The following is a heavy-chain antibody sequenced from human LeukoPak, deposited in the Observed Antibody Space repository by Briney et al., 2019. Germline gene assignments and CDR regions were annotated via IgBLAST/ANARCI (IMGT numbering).Heavy chain of an antibody. J-gene: IGHJ4*02. Sequence: GGSLRLSCAASGFTFSSYAMHWVRQAPGKGLEWVSFIRYDGSNEYYADSVKGRFTISRDNSKNTLYLQMNSLRAEDTAVYYCAKGRGSWIVVVTPADYWGQGTLVTVSS. CDR3: AKGRGSWIVVVTPADY. CDR2: IRYDGSNE. CDR1: GFTFSSYA. D-gene: IGHD3-22*01. V-gene: IGHV3-30*02.